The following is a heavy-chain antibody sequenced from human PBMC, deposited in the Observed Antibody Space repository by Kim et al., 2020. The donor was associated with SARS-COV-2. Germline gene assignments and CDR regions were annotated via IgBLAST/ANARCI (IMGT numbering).Heavy chain of an antibody. V-gene: IGHV4-31*02. D-gene: IGHD3-16*01. Sequence: TYSNSSLKSRVTISGDTSKNQFSLRLASGTAADTAVYYCARGAVSSAGGDFWGQGTLVTVSS. J-gene: IGHJ4*02. CDR2: T. CDR3: ARGAVSSAGGDF.